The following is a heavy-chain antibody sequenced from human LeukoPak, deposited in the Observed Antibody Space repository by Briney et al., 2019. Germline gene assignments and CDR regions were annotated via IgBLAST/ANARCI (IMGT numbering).Heavy chain of an antibody. V-gene: IGHV3-7*04. J-gene: IGHJ4*02. CDR3: ARVHCSSGKCYFAHFDY. CDR1: GFNFNNYW. Sequence: GGSLRLPCVGTGFNFNNYWMTWVRQAPGKGLEWVANINQDESEKYYVDSVKGRFTISRDNAETSLYLQMNSLRAEDTAVYYCARVHCSSGKCYFAHFDYWGQGTLVTVSS. D-gene: IGHD2-15*01. CDR2: INQDESEK.